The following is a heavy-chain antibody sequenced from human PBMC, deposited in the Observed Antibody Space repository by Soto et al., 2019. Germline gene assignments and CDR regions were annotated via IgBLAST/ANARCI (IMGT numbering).Heavy chain of an antibody. J-gene: IGHJ6*02. Sequence: QVQLVQSGAEVKKPGSSVKVSCKASGGTFSSSAITWVRQAPGQGLEWMGGSIPIFRTANYAQKFQGRVTNTEDESTSTVCMELSSLRCEATAVFYCARGRYREGDDRLTGHYYYFGMDVSGQGTTVTVSS. V-gene: IGHV1-69*01. CDR2: SIPIFRTA. CDR3: ARGRYREGDDRLTGHYYYFGMDV. D-gene: IGHD3-9*01. CDR1: GGTFSSSA.